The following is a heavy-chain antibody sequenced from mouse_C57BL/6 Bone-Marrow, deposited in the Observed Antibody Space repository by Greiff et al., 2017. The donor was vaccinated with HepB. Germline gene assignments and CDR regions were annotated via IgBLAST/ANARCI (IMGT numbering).Heavy chain of an antibody. Sequence: VQLQQPGAELVKPGASVKMSCKASGYTFTSYWITWVKQRPGQGLEWIGDLYPGSGSTNYNEKFKSKATLTVDTSSSTAYMQLSSLTSEDSAVYYCARGRDGNYLAWFAYWGQGTLVTVSA. J-gene: IGHJ3*01. V-gene: IGHV1-55*01. CDR2: LYPGSGST. CDR3: ARGRDGNYLAWFAY. CDR1: GYTFTSYW. D-gene: IGHD2-1*01.